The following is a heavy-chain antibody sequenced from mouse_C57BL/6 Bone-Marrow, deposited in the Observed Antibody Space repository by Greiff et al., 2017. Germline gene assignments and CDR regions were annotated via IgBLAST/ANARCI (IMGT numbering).Heavy chain of an antibody. V-gene: IGHV1-69*01. CDR2: IDPSDSYT. J-gene: IGHJ4*01. CDR3: ARSGYSNYVYYYAMDY. Sequence: QVQLQQPGAELVMPGASVKLSCKASGYTFTSYWMHWVKQRPGQGLEWIGAIDPSDSYTNYNQKFKGKSTLTVDKSSSTAYMQLSSLTSEDSAVYYCARSGYSNYVYYYAMDYWGQGTSVTVSS. D-gene: IGHD2-5*01. CDR1: GYTFTSYW.